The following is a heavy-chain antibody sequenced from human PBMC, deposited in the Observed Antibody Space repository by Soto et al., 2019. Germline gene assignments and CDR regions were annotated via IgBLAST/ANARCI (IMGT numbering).Heavy chain of an antibody. CDR3: ARLTGSSWVNYYGMDV. D-gene: IGHD6-13*01. Sequence: GGSLRLSCAASGFTFSSYSMNWVRQAPGKGLEWVSYISSSSSTIYYADSVKGRFTISRDNAKNSLYLQMNSLRAEDTAVYYCARLTGSSWVNYYGMDVWGQGTTVTVSS. J-gene: IGHJ6*02. CDR1: GFTFSSYS. V-gene: IGHV3-48*01. CDR2: ISSSSSTI.